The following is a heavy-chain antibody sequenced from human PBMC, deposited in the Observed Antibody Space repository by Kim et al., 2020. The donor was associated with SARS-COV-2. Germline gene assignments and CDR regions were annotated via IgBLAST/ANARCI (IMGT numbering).Heavy chain of an antibody. D-gene: IGHD3-3*01. Sequence: SETLSLTCTVSGGSISNYYWSWIRQPPGKGLEWIGYIYYSGNSNYNPSLKSRVTISVDTSKNQFSLKLSSVTATDTAVYYCARHTYTIFGVATHPFDYWG. CDR2: IYYSGNS. V-gene: IGHV4-59*08. CDR3: ARHTYTIFGVATHPFDY. J-gene: IGHJ4*01. CDR1: GGSISNYY.